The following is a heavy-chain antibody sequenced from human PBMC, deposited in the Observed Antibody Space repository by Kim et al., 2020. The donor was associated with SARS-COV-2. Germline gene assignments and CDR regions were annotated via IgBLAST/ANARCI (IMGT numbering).Heavy chain of an antibody. CDR2: IYYSGST. V-gene: IGHV4-39*01. J-gene: IGHJ4*02. CDR1: GGSISSSSYY. Sequence: SETLSLTCTVSGGSISSSSYYWGWIRQPPGKGLDWIGSIYYSGSTYYNPSLKSRVTISVDTSKNQFSLKLSSVTAADTAVYYCARRPVTYYYGSGSRGPFDYWGQGTLVTVSS. D-gene: IGHD3-10*01. CDR3: ARRPVTYYYGSGSRGPFDY.